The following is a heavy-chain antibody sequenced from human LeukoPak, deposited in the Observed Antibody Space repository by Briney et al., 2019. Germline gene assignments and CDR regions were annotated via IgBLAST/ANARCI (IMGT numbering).Heavy chain of an antibody. CDR1: GFTFSSYA. J-gene: IGHJ4*02. CDR3: ARAQWYFDY. CDR2: ISYDGSNK. V-gene: IGHV3-30-3*01. Sequence: GGSLRLSCAASGFTFSSYAMHWVRQAPGKGLEWVAVISYDGSNKYYADSVKGRFTISRDNSKNTLYLQMNSLRAEDTAVYCCARAQWYFDYWGQGTLVTVSS. D-gene: IGHD6-19*01.